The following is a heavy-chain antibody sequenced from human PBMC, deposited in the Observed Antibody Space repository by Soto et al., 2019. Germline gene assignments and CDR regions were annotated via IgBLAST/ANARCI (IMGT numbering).Heavy chain of an antibody. CDR3: AKGTYYYGSGSYYAFDY. CDR2: ISGSGGST. CDR1: GFTFSSYA. D-gene: IGHD3-10*01. V-gene: IGHV3-23*01. J-gene: IGHJ4*02. Sequence: GGSLRLSCAASGFTFSSYAMSWVRQAPGKGLEWVSAISGSGGSTYYADSVKGRFTISRDNSKNTLYLQMNSLRAEDTAVYYCAKGTYYYGSGSYYAFDYWGQGTLVTVSS.